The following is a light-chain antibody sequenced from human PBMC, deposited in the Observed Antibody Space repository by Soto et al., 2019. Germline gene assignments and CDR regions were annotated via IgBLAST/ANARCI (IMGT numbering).Light chain of an antibody. CDR3: QQYNNWPRT. CDR1: QSVSSN. Sequence: EIVMTQSPATLSVSPGERATLSCRASQSVSSNLAWYQQKPGQAPRLLIYGASTRATGIPARFSGSVSGSDFTLTISSLQSEDFALYYCQQYNNWPRTFGQGTKVEIK. J-gene: IGKJ1*01. V-gene: IGKV3-15*01. CDR2: GAS.